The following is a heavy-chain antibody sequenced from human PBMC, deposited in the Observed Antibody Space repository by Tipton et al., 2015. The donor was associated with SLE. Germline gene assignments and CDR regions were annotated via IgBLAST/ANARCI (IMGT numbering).Heavy chain of an antibody. Sequence: TLSLTCTVSGGSISSGGYYWSWIRQHPGKGLEWIGSIYYSGSTYYNPSLKSRVTISVDTSKNQFSLKLSSVTAADTAVYYCARANWGNFDYWGQGTLVTVSS. J-gene: IGHJ4*02. CDR1: GGSISSGGYY. CDR3: ARANWGNFDY. D-gene: IGHD7-27*01. V-gene: IGHV4-39*07. CDR2: IYYSGST.